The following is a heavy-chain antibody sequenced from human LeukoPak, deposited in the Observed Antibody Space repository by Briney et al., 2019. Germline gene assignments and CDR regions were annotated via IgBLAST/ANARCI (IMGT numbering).Heavy chain of an antibody. CDR1: GFAFSTYA. Sequence: GGSLRLSCAASGFAFSTYAMNWVRQAPGKGLEWVSAISDSAGSTYYADSVKGRFTISRDSSKNTLYLQMNSLRAEDTAVYYCAKALFYYDSSGYYLGYFQHWGQGTLVTVSS. CDR2: ISDSAGST. CDR3: AKALFYYDSSGYYLGYFQH. J-gene: IGHJ1*01. D-gene: IGHD3-22*01. V-gene: IGHV3-23*01.